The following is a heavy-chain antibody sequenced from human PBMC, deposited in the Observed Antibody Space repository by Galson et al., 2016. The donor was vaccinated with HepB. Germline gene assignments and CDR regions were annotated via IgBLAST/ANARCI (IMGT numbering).Heavy chain of an antibody. D-gene: IGHD1-26*01. J-gene: IGHJ4*02. CDR2: ISGSGATT. CDR1: GFTFSSYA. V-gene: IGHV3-23*01. Sequence: SLRLSCAASGFTFSSYAMSWVRQAPGKGLEWVSTISGSGATTYVADSVKGRFTMSRDNSKNTLYLQMNSLRVEDTAIYYCAQDPSHWVDGTSGYWGQGTLVTVSS. CDR3: AQDPSHWVDGTSGY.